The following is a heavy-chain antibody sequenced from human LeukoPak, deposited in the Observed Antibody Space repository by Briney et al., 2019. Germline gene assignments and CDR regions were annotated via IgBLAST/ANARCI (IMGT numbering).Heavy chain of an antibody. CDR3: ARDNSRLRAYYFDY. D-gene: IGHD4-17*01. Sequence: GGSLRLSCAASGFTFDDYGMSWVRQAPGKGLEWVSAIKWNGGSTGYADSVKGRFTISRGNAKNSLYLQMNSLRAEDTALYYCARDNSRLRAYYFDYWGQGTLVTVSS. V-gene: IGHV3-20*04. CDR1: GFTFDDYG. CDR2: IKWNGGST. J-gene: IGHJ4*02.